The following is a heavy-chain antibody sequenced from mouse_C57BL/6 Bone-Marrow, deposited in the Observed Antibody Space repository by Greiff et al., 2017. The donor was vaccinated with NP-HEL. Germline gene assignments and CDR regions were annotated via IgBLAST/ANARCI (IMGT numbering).Heavy chain of an antibody. CDR3: ARPRWLLLVWYFDV. V-gene: IGHV1-81*01. CDR1: GYTFTSYG. D-gene: IGHD2-3*01. J-gene: IGHJ1*03. Sequence: QVQLQQSGAELARPGASVKLSCKASGYTFTSYGISWVKQRTGQGLAWIGEIYPRSGNTYYNEKFKGKATLTADKSSSTAYMELRSLTSEDSAVYFCARPRWLLLVWYFDVWGTGTTVTVSS. CDR2: IYPRSGNT.